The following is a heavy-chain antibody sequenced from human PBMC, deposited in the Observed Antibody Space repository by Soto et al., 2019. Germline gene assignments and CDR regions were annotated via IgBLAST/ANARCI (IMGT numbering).Heavy chain of an antibody. Sequence: GGSLRLSCAASGFTFSSYEMNWVRQAPGKGLEWVSYISSSGSTIYYADSVKGRFTISRDNAKNSLYLQMNSLRAEDTAVYYCARNYPLGYCSGGSCYPGLGFDPWGQGTLVTVSS. V-gene: IGHV3-48*03. CDR1: GFTFSSYE. J-gene: IGHJ5*02. CDR3: ARNYPLGYCSGGSCYPGLGFDP. D-gene: IGHD2-15*01. CDR2: ISSSGSTI.